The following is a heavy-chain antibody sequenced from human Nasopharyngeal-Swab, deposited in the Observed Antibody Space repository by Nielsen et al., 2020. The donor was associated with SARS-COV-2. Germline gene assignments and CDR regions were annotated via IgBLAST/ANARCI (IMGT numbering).Heavy chain of an antibody. CDR1: GFTFSDYY. CDR2: ISSSGSTI. D-gene: IGHD1-7*01. V-gene: IGHV3-11*04. CDR3: ASELELNAEYFQH. J-gene: IGHJ1*01. Sequence: GESLKISCAASGFTFSDYYMSWIRQAPGKGLEWVSYISSSGSTIYYADSVKGRFTISRDNVKNSLYLQMNSLRAEDTAVYYCASELELNAEYFQHWGQGTLVTVSS.